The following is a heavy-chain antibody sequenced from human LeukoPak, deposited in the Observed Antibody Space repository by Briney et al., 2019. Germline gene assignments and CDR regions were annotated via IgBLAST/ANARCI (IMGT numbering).Heavy chain of an antibody. V-gene: IGHV3-21*01. CDR3: ARDKATTYYDFWSGYYPFDY. CDR1: TFSFSFYT. Sequence: GGSLRLSCAASTFSFSFYTMNWVRQAPGKGLEWVSSISSDSTNIYYADSVKGRFTISRDNAKNSLYLQMNSLRAEDTAVYYCARDKATTYYDFWSGYYPFDYWGQGTLVTVSS. CDR2: ISSDSTNI. J-gene: IGHJ4*02. D-gene: IGHD3-3*01.